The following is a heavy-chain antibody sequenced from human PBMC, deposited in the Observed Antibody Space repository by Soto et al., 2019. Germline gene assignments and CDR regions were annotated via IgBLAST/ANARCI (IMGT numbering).Heavy chain of an antibody. D-gene: IGHD3-9*01. J-gene: IGHJ6*03. Sequence: GGSLRLSCAASGFTFSDYWMHWVRQAPGKGLEWVSRIKRDGSTTNYADSVKGRFTLSRDNAKSTLYLEMNSLRVEDTADYYCARGAINYYYEDGWGKATTVTVYS. CDR2: IKRDGSTT. CDR3: ARGAINYYYEDG. CDR1: GFTFSDYW. V-gene: IGHV3-74*01.